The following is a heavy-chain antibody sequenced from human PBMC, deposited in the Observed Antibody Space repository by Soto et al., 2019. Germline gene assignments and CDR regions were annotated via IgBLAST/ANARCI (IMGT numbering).Heavy chain of an antibody. V-gene: IGHV4-59*01. CDR2: VYYLGST. CDR3: ARDGYDGSGSPYPAY. CDR1: GGSMSEYF. Sequence: SETLSLTCTVCGGSMSEYFWSWIRQSPGKGLEWIGYVYYLGSTDYNPSLKSRVTISVDTFKRQFSLKLSSVTVADTAVYYCARDGYDGSGSPYPAYWGPGAQVTV. J-gene: IGHJ4*02. D-gene: IGHD3-10*01.